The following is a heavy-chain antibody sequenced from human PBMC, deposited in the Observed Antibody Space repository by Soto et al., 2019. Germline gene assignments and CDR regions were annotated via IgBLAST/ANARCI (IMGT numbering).Heavy chain of an antibody. D-gene: IGHD2-15*01. CDR2: IYTSGRT. Sequence: QVQLQESGPGLVKPSETLSLTCTVSGGSISSYYWSWIRQPAGQGLEWIGRIYTSGRTNYNPSLKSRVTMSVDTSKNQFSLKLGSVSAADTAVYYCARATLWGGSGGYFDYWGQGTLVTVSS. CDR3: ARATLWGGSGGYFDY. J-gene: IGHJ4*02. CDR1: GGSISSYY. V-gene: IGHV4-4*07.